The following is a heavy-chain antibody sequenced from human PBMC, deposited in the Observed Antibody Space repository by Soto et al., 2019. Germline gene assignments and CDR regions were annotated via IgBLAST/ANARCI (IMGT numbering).Heavy chain of an antibody. CDR2: ISSTRAYL. CDR1: GFNFGSYS. J-gene: IGHJ2*01. D-gene: IGHD2-21*01. V-gene: IGHV3-21*02. Sequence: EVQVVESGGGLVRPGGSLRLSCVASGFNFGSYSINWVRQAPGKGLECVSSISSTRAYLYYADSVKGRFTVSRDNAKNSLDLRMNSLRAEDTAVYFCAREASVAESWYFDLWGRGPLVAVSS. CDR3: AREASVAESWYFDL.